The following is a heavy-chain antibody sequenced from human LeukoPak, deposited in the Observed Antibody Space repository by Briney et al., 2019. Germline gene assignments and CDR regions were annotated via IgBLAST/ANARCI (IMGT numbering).Heavy chain of an antibody. CDR3: ASEAFCAGGSCNVQRVAS. D-gene: IGHD2-8*02. CDR2: IDTNTGAT. CDR1: GYTFTAYY. V-gene: IGHV1-2*02. Sequence: ASVKVSCKASGYTFTAYYIHWVRQAPGQGLEWMGWIDTNTGATKYAPKLQGRVTITRDTSTGTAYMELSSLISGDTALYYCASEAFCAGGSCNVQRVASWGPGTLVTVSS. J-gene: IGHJ4*02.